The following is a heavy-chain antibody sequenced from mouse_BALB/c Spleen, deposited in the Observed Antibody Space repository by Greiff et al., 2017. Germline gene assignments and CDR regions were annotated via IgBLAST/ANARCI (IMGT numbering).Heavy chain of an antibody. CDR1: GFSLSTYGIG. Sequence: QVTLKVSGPGILQPSQTLSLTCSFSGFSLSTYGIGVGWIRQPSGKGLEWLAHIWWNDNKYYNTALKSRLTISKATSNNQVFLKIASVDTADTATYYCARIEDGNYAMDYWGQGTSVTVSS. J-gene: IGHJ4*01. CDR2: IWWNDNK. D-gene: IGHD2-1*01. V-gene: IGHV8-11*01. CDR3: ARIEDGNYAMDY.